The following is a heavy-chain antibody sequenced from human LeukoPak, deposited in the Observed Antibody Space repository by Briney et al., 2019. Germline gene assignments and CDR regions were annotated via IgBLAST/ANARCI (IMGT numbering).Heavy chain of an antibody. J-gene: IGHJ4*01. D-gene: IGHD3-3*01. V-gene: IGHV1-69*01. CDR3: ARDSIFGVVKTEN. CDR2: IIPIFGTA. Sequence: SVKVSCKASGGTFISYAISWVRQAPGQGLEWMGGIIPIFGTANYAQKFQGRVTITADESTSTAYMELSSLRSEDTAVYYCARDSIFGVVKTENWGQEPWSPSPQ. CDR1: GGTFISYA.